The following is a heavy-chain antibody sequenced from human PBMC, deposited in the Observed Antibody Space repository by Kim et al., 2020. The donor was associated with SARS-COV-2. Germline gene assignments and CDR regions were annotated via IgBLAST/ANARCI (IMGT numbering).Heavy chain of an antibody. D-gene: IGHD5-18*01. CDR3: ARGDSYGSDYDGMDV. V-gene: IGHV3-30*01. J-gene: IGHJ6*02. Sequence: VKGRFTISRDKSKNTLYLQMNSLRAEDTAVYYSARGDSYGSDYDGMDVWGQGTTVTVSS.